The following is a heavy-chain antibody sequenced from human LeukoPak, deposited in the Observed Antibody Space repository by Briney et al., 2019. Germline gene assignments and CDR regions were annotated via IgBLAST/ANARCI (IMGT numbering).Heavy chain of an antibody. J-gene: IGHJ4*02. D-gene: IGHD2-2*01. V-gene: IGHV4-59*11. CDR1: GGSISSHY. CDR2: IYYSGST. CDR3: AGDCSSTNCPIY. Sequence: PSETLSLTCTVSGGSISSHYWSWIRQPPGKGLEWIGYIYYSGSTNYNPSLKSRVTISVDTSKNQFSLKLSSVTAADTAVYYCAGDCSSTNCPIYWGQGTLVTVSS.